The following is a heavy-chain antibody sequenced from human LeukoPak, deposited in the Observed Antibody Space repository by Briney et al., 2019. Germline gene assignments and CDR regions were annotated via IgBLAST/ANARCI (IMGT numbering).Heavy chain of an antibody. V-gene: IGHV1-69*05. Sequence: ASVKVSCMPSGGSFSSYAISWVRPAPGQGLEWMGGIIPIFGTANYAQKLQGRVTITTDESTSTAYMELSSLRSEDTAVYYCARALTPYYDDSSGYYRLDYWGQGTLVTVSS. CDR3: ARALTPYYDDSSGYYRLDY. D-gene: IGHD3-22*01. J-gene: IGHJ4*02. CDR1: GGSFSSYA. CDR2: IIPIFGTA.